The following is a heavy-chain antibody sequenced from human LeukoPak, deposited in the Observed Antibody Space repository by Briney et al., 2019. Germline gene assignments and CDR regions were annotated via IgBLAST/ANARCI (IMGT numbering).Heavy chain of an antibody. Sequence: PGGSLRLSCAASGFTFSSYAMNWVRQAPGKGLEWVSTISGSAGTTHYADCVKGRFTISRDNSKNTLYLQMNSLRAEDTAVYYCAKEPYVAAFDIWGQGTMVSVSS. CDR3: AKEPYVAAFDI. CDR1: GFTFSSYA. J-gene: IGHJ3*02. CDR2: ISGSAGTT. V-gene: IGHV3-23*01. D-gene: IGHD3-16*01.